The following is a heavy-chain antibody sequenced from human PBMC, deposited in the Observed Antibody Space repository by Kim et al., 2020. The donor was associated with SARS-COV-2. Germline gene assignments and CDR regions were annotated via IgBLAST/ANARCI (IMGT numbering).Heavy chain of an antibody. CDR2: IYGGGST. CDR1: GFAVSSNY. CDR3: VSQSEGSLTF. J-gene: IGHJ6*01. D-gene: IGHD3-10*01. Sequence: GGSLRLSCAASGFAVSSNYMTWVRQAPGRGPEWVSVIYGGGSTFYRDSVKGRFTISRDNAKNTLYLQMNSLRVGDTAVYYCVSQSEGSLTFWG. V-gene: IGHV3-53*01.